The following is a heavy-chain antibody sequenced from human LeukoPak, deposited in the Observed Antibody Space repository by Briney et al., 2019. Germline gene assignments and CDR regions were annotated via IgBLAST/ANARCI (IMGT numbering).Heavy chain of an antibody. J-gene: IGHJ4*02. CDR1: GFTVSSNC. CDR3: ARDYGPVAASDY. CDR2: IYSGGST. Sequence: GGSLRLSCAASGFTVSSNCMSWVRQAPGKGLEWVSVIYSGGSTYYADSVKGRFTISRDNSKNTLYLQMNSLRAEDTAVYYYARDYGPVAASDYWGQGTLVTVSS. V-gene: IGHV3-53*01. D-gene: IGHD2-21*02.